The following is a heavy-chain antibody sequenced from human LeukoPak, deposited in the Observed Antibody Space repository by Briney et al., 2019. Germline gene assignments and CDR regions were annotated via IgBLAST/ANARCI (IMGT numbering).Heavy chain of an antibody. J-gene: IGHJ3*02. CDR3: ARDENDLGLGAFDI. Sequence: SETLSLTCTVSGGSISSSSYYWGWIRQPPGKGLEWIGSIYYSGSTYYNPSLKSRVTISVDTSKNQFSLKLSSVTAADTAVYYCARDENDLGLGAFDIWGQGTMVTVSS. CDR1: GGSISSSSYY. V-gene: IGHV4-39*07. D-gene: IGHD3-3*01. CDR2: IYYSGST.